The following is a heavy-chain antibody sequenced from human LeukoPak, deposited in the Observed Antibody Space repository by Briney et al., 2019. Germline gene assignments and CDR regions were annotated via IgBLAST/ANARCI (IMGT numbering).Heavy chain of an antibody. J-gene: IGHJ6*02. Sequence: SETLSLTCTVSGGSISSYYWSWIRQPPGKGLEWIGYIYYSGSTNYNPSLKSRVTISVDTSKNQFSLKLSSVTAADTAVYYCAVAARRGYKYYYYGMDVWGQGTTVTVSS. CDR2: IYYSGST. CDR1: GGSISSYY. V-gene: IGHV4-59*08. D-gene: IGHD6-6*01. CDR3: AVAARRGYKYYYYGMDV.